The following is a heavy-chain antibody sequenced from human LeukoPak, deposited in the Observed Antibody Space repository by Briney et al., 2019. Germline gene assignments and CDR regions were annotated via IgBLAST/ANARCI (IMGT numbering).Heavy chain of an antibody. Sequence: SQTLSLTCAISGDSVSGKSVAWNWIRQSPSRGLEWLGRTYYNSKWYNDYAISVKSRININPDTSRNQFSLQLNSVTPEDTAVYYCAKDRRQLWLAFDYWGQGTLVTVSS. CDR3: AKDRRQLWLAFDY. D-gene: IGHD5-18*01. J-gene: IGHJ4*02. V-gene: IGHV6-1*01. CDR1: GDSVSGKSVA. CDR2: TYYNSKWYN.